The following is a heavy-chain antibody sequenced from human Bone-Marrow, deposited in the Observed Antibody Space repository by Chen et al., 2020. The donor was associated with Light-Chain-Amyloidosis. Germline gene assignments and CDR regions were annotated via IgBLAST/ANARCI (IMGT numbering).Heavy chain of an antibody. CDR2: INLNGSAK. Sequence: EVQLVESGGGLVQPGGSLRLSCVASGFAFNYAWMSWVRQRPGKGLEWVANINLNGSAKYYVDSMKDRFTISRDNAKNSVYLQMNSLRAEDTAVYYCAKDYWGSADYWGQGTLVTVSS. CDR3: AKDYWGSADY. V-gene: IGHV3-7*03. J-gene: IGHJ4*02. D-gene: IGHD7-27*01. CDR1: GFAFNYAW.